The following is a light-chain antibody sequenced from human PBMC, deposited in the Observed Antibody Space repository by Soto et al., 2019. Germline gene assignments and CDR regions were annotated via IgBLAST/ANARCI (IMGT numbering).Light chain of an antibody. CDR2: DVI. J-gene: IGLJ1*01. CDR1: SSDVGAYIY. V-gene: IGLV2-11*01. Sequence: QSVLTQPRSVSGSPGQSVTFSCTGTSSDVGAYIYVSWYQQHPGKAPKLIIYDVIKRPSGVPDRFSGSKSGNTASLTISGLQAEDEADYYCSSYRSGGTFVFGSGTKLTVL. CDR3: SSYRSGGTFV.